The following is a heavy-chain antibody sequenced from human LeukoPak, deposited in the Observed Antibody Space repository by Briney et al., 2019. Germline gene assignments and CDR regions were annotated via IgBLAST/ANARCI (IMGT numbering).Heavy chain of an antibody. CDR3: ARVPHAMVRGVIITEFYFDH. CDR1: GLTFSSYS. CDR2: ISSSSNI. V-gene: IGHV3-21*01. Sequence: PGGSLRLSCAASGLTFSSYSMNWVRQAPGKGLEWVSSISSSSNIYYADSVKGRFTISRDNAKNSLYLQMNSLRAEDTAVYYCARVPHAMVRGVIITEFYFDHWGQGTLVTVSS. D-gene: IGHD3-10*01. J-gene: IGHJ4*02.